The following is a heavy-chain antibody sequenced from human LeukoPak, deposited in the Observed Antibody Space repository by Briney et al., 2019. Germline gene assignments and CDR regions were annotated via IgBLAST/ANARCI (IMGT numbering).Heavy chain of an antibody. V-gene: IGHV4-59*12. CDR2: IYYSGST. D-gene: IGHD4-11*01. CDR3: ARDRYSNYEGYFDY. Sequence: PSETLSLTCTVSGGSISSYYWSWIRQPPGKGLEWIGYIYYSGSTNYNPSLKSRVTISVDTSKNQFSLKLSSVTAADTAVYYCARDRYSNYEGYFDYWGQGTLVTVSS. J-gene: IGHJ4*02. CDR1: GGSISSYY.